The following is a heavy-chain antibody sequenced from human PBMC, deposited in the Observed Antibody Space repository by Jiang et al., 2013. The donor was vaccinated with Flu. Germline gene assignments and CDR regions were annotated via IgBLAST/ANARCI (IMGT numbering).Heavy chain of an antibody. D-gene: IGHD5-18*01. J-gene: IGHJ6*02. V-gene: IGHV3-21*01. Sequence: YYADSVKGRFTISRDNAKNSLYLQMNSLRAEDTAVYYCARDRTVDTAMVKYSEYYYYGMDVWGQGTTVTVSS. CDR3: ARDRTVDTAMVKYSEYYYYGMDV.